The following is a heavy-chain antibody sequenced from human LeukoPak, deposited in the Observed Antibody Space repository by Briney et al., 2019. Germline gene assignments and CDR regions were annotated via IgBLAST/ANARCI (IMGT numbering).Heavy chain of an antibody. D-gene: IGHD1-26*01. J-gene: IGHJ4*02. Sequence: GGSLRLSCAASGFTFSNTWMAWVGQAPGKGLEWVANIKQDGSTRHYVDSVKGRFTISRDNAKKSLYLQMNSLRAEDTAVYYCARDQTGSLDYWGQGTLVTVSS. V-gene: IGHV3-7*01. CDR3: ARDQTGSLDY. CDR1: GFTFSNTW. CDR2: IKQDGSTR.